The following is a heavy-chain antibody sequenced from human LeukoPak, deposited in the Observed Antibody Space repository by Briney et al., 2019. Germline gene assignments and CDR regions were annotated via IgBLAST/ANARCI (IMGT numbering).Heavy chain of an antibody. D-gene: IGHD3-10*01. V-gene: IGHV3-7*03. J-gene: IGHJ5*01. CDR3: ARDNGGWFDS. CDR2: IKQGGREE. CDR1: EFTFSDYW. Sequence: GGSLRLSCVASEFTFSDYWMSWVRQAPGKGPEWVANIKQGGREEKYVGSVKGRFAISRDDAKSTLYLQMDSLSGDDTAVYYCARDNGGWFDSWGRGTLVTVSS.